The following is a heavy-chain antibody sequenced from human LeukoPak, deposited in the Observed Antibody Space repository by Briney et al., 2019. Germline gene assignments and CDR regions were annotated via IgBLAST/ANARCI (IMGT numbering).Heavy chain of an antibody. D-gene: IGHD2-2*01. Sequence: PGGSLRLSCAASGFTFSDYYMSWIRQAPGKGLEWVSYISSSGSTIYYADSVKGRFTISRDNAKNSLYLQMNSLRAEDTAVYYCARDPLTPFIVVDYYYYMDVWGKGTTVTVSS. CDR1: GFTFSDYY. CDR2: ISSSGSTI. J-gene: IGHJ6*03. V-gene: IGHV3-11*04. CDR3: ARDPLTPFIVVDYYYYMDV.